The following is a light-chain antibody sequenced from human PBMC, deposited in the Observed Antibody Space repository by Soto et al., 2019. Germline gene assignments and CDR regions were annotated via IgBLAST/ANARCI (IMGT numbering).Light chain of an antibody. V-gene: IGKV2D-29*02. Sequence: VMTQTPLSLSVAPGQPASMSVESSQSLLHVTGETFLFWYLQKPGQSPQLLIYEVSTRVSGVPDRFSGSGSGTDFTLEISRVETDDVGIYYCMQSTQLPPPFGQGTRLE. CDR3: MQSTQLPPP. J-gene: IGKJ5*01. CDR1: QSLLHVTGETF. CDR2: EVS.